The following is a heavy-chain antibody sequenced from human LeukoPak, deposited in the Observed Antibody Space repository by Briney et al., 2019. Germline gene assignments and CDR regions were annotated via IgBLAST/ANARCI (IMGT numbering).Heavy chain of an antibody. J-gene: IGHJ4*02. CDR2: ISYDGSNK. Sequence: GGSLRLSCAASGFTFSSYGMHWVRQAPGKGLEWVAVISYDGSNKYYADSVKGRFTISRDNSKNTLYLQMNSLRAEDTAVYYCARDNRGIPLFSYFDYWGQGTLVTVSS. CDR1: GFTFSSYG. V-gene: IGHV3-30*03. CDR3: ARDNRGIPLFSYFDY.